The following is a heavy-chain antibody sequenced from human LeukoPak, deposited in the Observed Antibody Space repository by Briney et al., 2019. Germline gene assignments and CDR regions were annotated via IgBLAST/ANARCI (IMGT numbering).Heavy chain of an antibody. J-gene: IGHJ6*03. Sequence: GGSLRLSCAASGFTLSSFDMPWVRHPTGQGLEWVSTIGTASDTYYPGSVEGRFTLSRDNAKNSLYLQMNSLTAGDTAVYYCARGPPRGKYYYMDVWGKGTTVTVSS. V-gene: IGHV3-13*01. CDR1: GFTLSSFD. CDR3: ARGPPRGKYYYMDV. D-gene: IGHD1-1*01. CDR2: IGTASDT.